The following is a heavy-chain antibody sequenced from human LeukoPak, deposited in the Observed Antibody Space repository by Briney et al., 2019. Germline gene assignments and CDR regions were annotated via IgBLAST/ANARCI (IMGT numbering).Heavy chain of an antibody. CDR3: ARGQGTVTTH. CDR1: GGSFSGYY. J-gene: IGHJ4*02. D-gene: IGHD4-17*01. Sequence: SETLSLTCAVYGGSFSGYYWSWIRQTPGKGLEWIGEINHSGSTNYNPSLKSRVTISVDTSKNQFSLKLSSVTAADTAVYYCARGQGTVTTHWGQGTLVTVSS. CDR2: INHSGST. V-gene: IGHV4-34*01.